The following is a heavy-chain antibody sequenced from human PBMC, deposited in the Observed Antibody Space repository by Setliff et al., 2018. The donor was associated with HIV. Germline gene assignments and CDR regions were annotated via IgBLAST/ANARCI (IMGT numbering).Heavy chain of an antibody. Sequence: ETLSLTCTVSGDSIRGYYWSWIRQPPGKGLEWIGEINHTGSTNYNPSLKSRVTISVDTSKNQFSLKLSSVTAADTAVYYCARRKGYCSGPSCLEFSWFDPWGQGTLVTVSS. V-gene: IGHV4-34*01. CDR2: INHTGST. J-gene: IGHJ5*02. CDR1: GDSIRGYY. CDR3: ARRKGYCSGPSCLEFSWFDP. D-gene: IGHD2-2*01.